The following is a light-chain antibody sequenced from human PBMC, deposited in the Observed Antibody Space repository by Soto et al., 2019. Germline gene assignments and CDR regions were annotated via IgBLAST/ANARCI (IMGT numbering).Light chain of an antibody. CDR3: QQYGYSSWT. CDR1: QSVDSKD. Sequence: DIVLTQSPGPLSLSPGERAALSCRASQSVDSKDLAWYQQRPGQAPRILIFAASSRATGIPDRFSGSGSGTDFTLTISRLEPGDFAVYYCQQYGYSSWTFGQGTKVDIK. V-gene: IGKV3-20*01. CDR2: AAS. J-gene: IGKJ1*01.